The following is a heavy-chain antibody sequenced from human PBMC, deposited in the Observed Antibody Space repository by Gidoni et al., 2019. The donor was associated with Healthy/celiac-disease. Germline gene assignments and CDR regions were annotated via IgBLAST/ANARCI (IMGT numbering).Heavy chain of an antibody. V-gene: IGHV1-69*09. D-gene: IGHD2-2*01. CDR2: IIPILGIA. Sequence: QVQLVQSGAEVKKPGSSVKVSCKASGGTFSSYAISWVRQAPGQGLEWMGRIIPILGIANYAQKFQGRVTITADKSTSTAYMELSSLRSEDTAVYYCARDGQVVPAATQRGNYFDYWGQGTLVTVSS. CDR3: ARDGQVVPAATQRGNYFDY. J-gene: IGHJ4*02. CDR1: GGTFSSYA.